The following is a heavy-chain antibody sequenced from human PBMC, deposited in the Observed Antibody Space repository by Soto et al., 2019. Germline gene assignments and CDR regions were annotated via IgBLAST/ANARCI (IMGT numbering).Heavy chain of an antibody. Sequence: PSETLSLTCAVSGGSISSGDYSWSWIRQAPGKGLEWIGYMYNSGSTHYNPSLKSRVTISVDRSKNQFSLKLSSVTAADTAVYYCARVVVAAKGGWFDPWGQGTLVTVSS. CDR1: GGSISSGDYS. D-gene: IGHD2-15*01. V-gene: IGHV4-30-2*01. CDR3: ARVVVAAKGGWFDP. J-gene: IGHJ5*02. CDR2: MYNSGST.